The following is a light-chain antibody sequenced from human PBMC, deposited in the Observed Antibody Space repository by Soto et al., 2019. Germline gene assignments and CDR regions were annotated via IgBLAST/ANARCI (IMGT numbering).Light chain of an antibody. J-gene: IGKJ1*01. CDR1: QSISSW. Sequence: DIQMTQSPSTLSASVGARVTITCRASQSISSWLAWYQQKPGKAPKLLIYDASSLESGVPSRFSGSGSGTEFILTISSLQPDDFATYYCQQYNSYSPWTFGQGTKVDIK. V-gene: IGKV1-5*01. CDR3: QQYNSYSPWT. CDR2: DAS.